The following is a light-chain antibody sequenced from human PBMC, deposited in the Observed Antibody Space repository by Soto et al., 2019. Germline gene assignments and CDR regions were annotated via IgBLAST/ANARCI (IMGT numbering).Light chain of an antibody. CDR3: PQRSNWPRLT. Sequence: EIVLTQSPATLTLSPGERATLSCRASQSVSSYLAWYQQKPGQAPWLLIYDASNRATGIPARFSGSGSGTDFTLTISSLEPEDFAVYYCPQRSNWPRLTFGGGTKVEIK. CDR1: QSVSSY. J-gene: IGKJ4*01. CDR2: DAS. V-gene: IGKV3-11*01.